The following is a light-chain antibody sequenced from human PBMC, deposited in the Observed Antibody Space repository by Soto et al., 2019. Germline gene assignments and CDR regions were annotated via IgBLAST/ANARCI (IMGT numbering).Light chain of an antibody. CDR1: QSISSY. CDR3: QQRHRWPLT. V-gene: IGKV1-39*01. CDR2: AAS. J-gene: IGKJ5*01. Sequence: VGDRVTLTCRASQSISSYLNWYQQKPGKAPKLLIYAASSLQSGIPPRFSGSGSGTDFTLTISGLEPEDSAVYYCQQRHRWPLTFGQGTRLEI.